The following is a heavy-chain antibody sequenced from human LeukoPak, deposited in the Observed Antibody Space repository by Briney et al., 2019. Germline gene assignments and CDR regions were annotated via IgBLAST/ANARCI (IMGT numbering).Heavy chain of an antibody. V-gene: IGHV3-30*04. CDR3: ARNDYGDYYFDY. CDR2: ISSDGGNE. D-gene: IGHD4-17*01. Sequence: PGGSLRLSCVASGITFSDYAMHWVRQAPGQGLEWVAAISSDGGNEHYADSVEGRFTIPRDNSKNTLFLQVDSLRTEDRAVYYCARNDYGDYYFDYWGQGTLVTVSS. J-gene: IGHJ4*02. CDR1: GITFSDYA.